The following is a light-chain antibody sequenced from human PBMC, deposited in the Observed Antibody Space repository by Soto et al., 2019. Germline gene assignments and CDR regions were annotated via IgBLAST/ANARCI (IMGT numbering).Light chain of an antibody. Sequence: SVLTQSPCTLSLTPGERVTLSCRASQSVDINLAWYQQKPGQAPRLLIYGASTRATDMSGTFSGRGSGTEFTLTISNVRPEDFAVYYCQQYRSWPRTFGQGTKV. CDR3: QQYRSWPRT. CDR2: GAS. CDR1: QSVDIN. V-gene: IGKV3-15*01. J-gene: IGKJ1*01.